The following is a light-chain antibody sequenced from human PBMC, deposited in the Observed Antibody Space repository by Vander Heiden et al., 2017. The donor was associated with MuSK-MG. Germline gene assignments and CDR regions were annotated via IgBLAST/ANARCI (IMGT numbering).Light chain of an antibody. Sequence: DIQMTQSPSSLSASVGDRVTITCRASQSISSYLNWYQQKPGKAPKLLIYAASSVQSGVPSRFSGSGYGTDFTLTISRRQPEDFATYYWQQSYSTDTFGHGTKVDIK. CDR2: AAS. J-gene: IGKJ3*01. CDR3: QQSYSTDT. V-gene: IGKV1-39*01. CDR1: QSISSY.